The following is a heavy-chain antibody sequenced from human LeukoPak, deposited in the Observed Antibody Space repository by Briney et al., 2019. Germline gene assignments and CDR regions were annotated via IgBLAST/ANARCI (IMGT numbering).Heavy chain of an antibody. D-gene: IGHD5-12*01. J-gene: IGHJ4*02. CDR3: AKQVADPGPIDY. CDR1: GFTFSTYA. V-gene: IGHV3-23*01. CDR2: LIDGGTST. Sequence: GGSLRLSCAASGFTFSTYAMSWVRQAPGKGLEWLSALIDGGTSTFYADSVKGRFTISRDNSRNALYLQMDRLRATDTAVIYCAKQVADPGPIDYWGQGTLVTVSS.